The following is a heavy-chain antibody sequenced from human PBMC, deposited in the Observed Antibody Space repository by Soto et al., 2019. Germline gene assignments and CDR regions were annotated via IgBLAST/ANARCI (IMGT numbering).Heavy chain of an antibody. CDR1: GFTFSIYT. J-gene: IGHJ6*02. Sequence: EVQLVESGGGLVKPGGSLRLSCAASGFTFSIYTMNWVRQAPGKGLEWVSSISPSSDYIYYADSLKGRFTISRDNTKNSLYLQMNSLGVEDTAVYYCAWAHIVVLPAASSAYYYGLDLWGQGTTVTVSS. D-gene: IGHD2-2*01. CDR2: ISPSSDYI. CDR3: AWAHIVVLPAASSAYYYGLDL. V-gene: IGHV3-21*01.